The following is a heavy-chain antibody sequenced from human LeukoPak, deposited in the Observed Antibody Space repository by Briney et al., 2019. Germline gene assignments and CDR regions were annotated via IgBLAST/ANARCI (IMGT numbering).Heavy chain of an antibody. V-gene: IGHV1-2*02. J-gene: IGHJ5*01. D-gene: IGHD2-15*01. CDR2: INPKSGGT. Sequence: ASVKVSCKAPGYTFSDYYIHWVRQAPGQGLEWMGWINPKSGGTNYAQKFQGRVTMARDTSISTAYMDLSRLTSDDTAVYYCARGGSYCSGGSCYLSWSDSWGQGTLVTVSS. CDR1: GYTFSDYY. CDR3: ARGGSYCSGGSCYLSWSDS.